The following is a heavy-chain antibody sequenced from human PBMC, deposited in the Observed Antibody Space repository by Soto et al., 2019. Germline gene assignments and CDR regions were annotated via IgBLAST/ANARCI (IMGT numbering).Heavy chain of an antibody. V-gene: IGHV1-2*02. J-gene: IGHJ4*02. Sequence: ASVKVSCKASGYTFSAYYVNWVRQAPDQGLEWMGWINPNTGDTYFAQKFQDRVTMTRDTSISTAYREVVSLRSDDTAVYFCARQQDRGIMAAGFDYWGQGALATVSS. CDR1: GYTFSAYY. D-gene: IGHD1-26*01. CDR2: INPNTGDT. CDR3: ARQQDRGIMAAGFDY.